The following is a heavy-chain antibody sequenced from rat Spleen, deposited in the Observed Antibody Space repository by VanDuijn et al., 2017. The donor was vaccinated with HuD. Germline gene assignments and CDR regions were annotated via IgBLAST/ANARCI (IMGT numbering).Heavy chain of an antibody. Sequence: EVQLVESGGGLVQPGRSLKLSCTASGFIFSNFGMHWIRQAPGKGLEWVASISPSGGSTYYRDSVRGRFTISRDNAKSTLYLQMNSLRSEDTATYYCTRGGHYYDGSYYYEGYFDFWGPGTMVTVSS. CDR3: TRGGHYYDGSYYYEGYFDF. J-gene: IGHJ1*01. CDR2: ISPSGGST. V-gene: IGHV5-19*01. D-gene: IGHD1-12*02. CDR1: GFIFSNFG.